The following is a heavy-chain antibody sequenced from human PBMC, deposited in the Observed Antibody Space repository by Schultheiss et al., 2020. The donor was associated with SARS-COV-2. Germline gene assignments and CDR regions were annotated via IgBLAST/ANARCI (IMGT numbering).Heavy chain of an antibody. V-gene: IGHV3-21*04. CDR3: ASSWGWRIDY. Sequence: GGSLRLSCAASGFTFSSYAMSWVRQAPGKGLEWVSSISSSSSYIYYADSVKGRFTISRDNAKNSLYLQMNSLRAEDTAVYYCASSWGWRIDYWGQGTLVTVSS. D-gene: IGHD7-27*01. CDR2: ISSSSSYI. J-gene: IGHJ4*02. CDR1: GFTFSSYA.